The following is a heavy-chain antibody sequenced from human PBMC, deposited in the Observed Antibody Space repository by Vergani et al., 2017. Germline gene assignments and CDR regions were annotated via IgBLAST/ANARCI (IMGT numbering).Heavy chain of an antibody. CDR3: ARDYGPQYSRGYYGNWFDP. Sequence: QVQLVQSGAEVKKPGASVKVSCKSSGYTFTGYYMHWVRQAPGQGLEWMGWINPNSGGTNYAQKFQGRVTMTRDTSISTAYMELSRLRSDDTAVYYCARDYGPQYSRGYYGNWFDPWGQGTLVTVSS. V-gene: IGHV1-2*02. CDR1: GYTFTGYY. J-gene: IGHJ5*02. CDR2: INPNSGGT. D-gene: IGHD3-22*01.